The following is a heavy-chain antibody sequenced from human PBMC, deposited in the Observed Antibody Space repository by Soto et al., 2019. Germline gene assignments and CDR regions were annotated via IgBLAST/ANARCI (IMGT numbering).Heavy chain of an antibody. Sequence: QVQLQQWGAGLLKPSETLSLTCAVHSGSVSSYYCTWTRQPPGKGLEWNREIHPSGETDYNPSLRNPVPKSLDTSKSQFSLRLTSVTAADTAVYFCSRGRNPGKGGRTWGQGNLVTVSS. CDR2: IHPSGET. D-gene: IGHD3-16*01. J-gene: IGHJ5*02. CDR1: SGSVSSYY. CDR3: SRGRNPGKGGRT. V-gene: IGHV4-34*02.